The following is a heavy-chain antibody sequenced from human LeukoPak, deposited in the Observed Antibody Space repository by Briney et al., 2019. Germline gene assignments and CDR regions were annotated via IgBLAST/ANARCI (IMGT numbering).Heavy chain of an antibody. Sequence: SVTVSCKASGGTFSSYAISWVRQAPGQGLEWMGGIIPIFGTANYAQKFQGRVTITADESTSTAYMELSSLRSEDTAVYYCARGGEDIVVVPAAIGGYYYYGMDVWGQGTTVTVSS. J-gene: IGHJ6*02. CDR1: GGTFSSYA. V-gene: IGHV1-69*01. D-gene: IGHD2-2*02. CDR3: ARGGEDIVVVPAAIGGYYYYGMDV. CDR2: IIPIFGTA.